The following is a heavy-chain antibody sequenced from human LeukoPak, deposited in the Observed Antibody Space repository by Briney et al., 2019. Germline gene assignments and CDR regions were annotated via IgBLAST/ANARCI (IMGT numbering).Heavy chain of an antibody. CDR3: ARSPRDIVVVIASYYFDY. CDR1: GFTFSGYA. D-gene: IGHD2-21*01. V-gene: IGHV3-30*04. Sequence: TGGSLRLSCAASGFTFSGYAMHWVRQAPGKGLEWVAVISYDGRNKYYADSVKGRFTISRDNSKNTLSLQMNSLRAEDTAVYYCARSPRDIVVVIASYYFDYWGQGTLVIVSS. J-gene: IGHJ4*02. CDR2: ISYDGRNK.